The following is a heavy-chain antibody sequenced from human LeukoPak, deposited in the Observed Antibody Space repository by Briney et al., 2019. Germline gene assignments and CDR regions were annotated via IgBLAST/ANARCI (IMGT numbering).Heavy chain of an antibody. J-gene: IGHJ4*02. Sequence: ASVKVSCKASGYTFTSYYMHWVRQAPGQGLEWMGGIIPIFGTANYAQKFQGRVTITADKSTSTAYMELSSLRSEDTAVYYCARPKWDGHSSSWYYFDYWGQGTLVTVSS. CDR3: ARPKWDGHSSSWYYFDY. CDR1: GYTFTSYY. CDR2: IIPIFGTA. V-gene: IGHV1-69*06. D-gene: IGHD6-13*01.